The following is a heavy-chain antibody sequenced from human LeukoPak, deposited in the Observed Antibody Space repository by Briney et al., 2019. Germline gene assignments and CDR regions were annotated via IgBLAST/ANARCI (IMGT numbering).Heavy chain of an antibody. CDR2: IYYSGST. V-gene: IGHV4-31*03. D-gene: IGHD2-2*02. Sequence: SETLSLTCTVSGGSISSGGYYWRWIRQHPGTGLEWIGYIYYSGSTYYNPSLKSRVTISVDTSKNQFSLKLSSVTAADTAVYYCAREVSKNKAAIPHNWFDPWGQGTLGTVSS. CDR3: AREVSKNKAAIPHNWFDP. CDR1: GGSISSGGYY. J-gene: IGHJ5*02.